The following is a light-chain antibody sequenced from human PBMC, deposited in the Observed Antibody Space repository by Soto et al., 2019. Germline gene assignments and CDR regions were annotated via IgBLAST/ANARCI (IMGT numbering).Light chain of an antibody. CDR1: QSVGNN. J-gene: IGKJ5*01. V-gene: IGKV3-15*01. Sequence: EVMMTQSPATLSVSPGERATLSCRASQSVGNNIAWYQQKPGQAPRLLIYYASTRVTGIPARFSGSGSGTEFTLTISSLQSEDFALYYCQQYNYWPPITFGQGTRLEMK. CDR3: QQYNYWPPIT. CDR2: YAS.